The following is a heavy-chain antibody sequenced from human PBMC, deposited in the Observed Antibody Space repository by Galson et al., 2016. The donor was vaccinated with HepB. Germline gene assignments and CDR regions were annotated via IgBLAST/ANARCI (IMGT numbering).Heavy chain of an antibody. Sequence: SLRLSCAVSAFTFSSHAMGWVRQAPGEGLEWVSVVRTTDVRSGFKTSYAGSVRGRFTVSRDDPGHTLFLQMNSLRVTDTAVYYCARLYCGGGGCYPRPYYFDFWGHGIPVTVS. CDR3: ARLYCGGGGCYPRPYYFDF. D-gene: IGHD2-15*01. V-gene: IGHV3-23*01. CDR2: VRTTDVRSGFKT. CDR1: AFTFSSHA. J-gene: IGHJ4*01.